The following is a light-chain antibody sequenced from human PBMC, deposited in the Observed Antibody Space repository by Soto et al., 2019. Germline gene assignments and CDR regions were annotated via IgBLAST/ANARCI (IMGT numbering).Light chain of an antibody. CDR1: QRIGTY. CDR2: NVF. J-gene: IGKJ2*01. CDR3: KQSYEAPRT. V-gene: IGKV1-39*01. Sequence: DIQMTQSPSSLSASVGDRVTITCRASQRIGTYLSWYQQKAGKAPKLLMYNVFSLQSGVPSRFSGSGSGTDFTLTISSLQPEDFATYYCKQSYEAPRTFGQGTKLRTK.